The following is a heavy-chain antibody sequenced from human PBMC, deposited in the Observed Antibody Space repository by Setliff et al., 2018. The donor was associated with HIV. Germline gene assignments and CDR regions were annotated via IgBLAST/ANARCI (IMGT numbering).Heavy chain of an antibody. CDR2: IYYSGST. CDR3: ARHRDPPGSRWIFYYYYMDL. D-gene: IGHD6-13*01. Sequence: SETLSLTCTVSGGSISSSSYYWGWIRQPPGKGLEWIGSIYYSGSTFYNPPLKSRVSISLDTSKNLFSLKLTSVTAADTAVYYCARHRDPPGSRWIFYYYYMDLWGGGTTVTVSS. CDR1: GGSISSSSYY. J-gene: IGHJ6*03. V-gene: IGHV4-39*07.